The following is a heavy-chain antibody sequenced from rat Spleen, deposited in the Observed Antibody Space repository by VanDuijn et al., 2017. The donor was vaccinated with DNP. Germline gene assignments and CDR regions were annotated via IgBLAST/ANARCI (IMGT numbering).Heavy chain of an antibody. CDR2: INKDSNTV. V-gene: IGHV4-2*01. Sequence: EVKLVESGGGLVQPGRSLKLSCAASGFNFNDYWMGWVRQAPGKGLECIGEINKDSNTVNYTPSLKDKFTISRDNAQNTLYLQMNKLGSEDTAIYYCAKGPNYGGWSDYFDYWGQGVMVTVSS. CDR1: GFNFNDYW. J-gene: IGHJ2*01. CDR3: AKGPNYGGWSDYFDY. D-gene: IGHD1-11*01.